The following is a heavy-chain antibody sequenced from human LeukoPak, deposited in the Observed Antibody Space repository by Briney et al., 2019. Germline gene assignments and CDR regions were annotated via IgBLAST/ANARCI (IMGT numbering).Heavy chain of an antibody. J-gene: IGHJ4*02. V-gene: IGHV4-4*09. CDR2: IYTSGST. CDR3: ASLGVGKLGRNGVDY. CDR1: GGSISSYY. Sequence: SETLSLTCTVSGGSISSYYWSWIRQPPGEGLEWIGYIYTSGSTNYIPSLKSRVTISVDTSKNQFSLKLSSVSAADTAVYYCASLGVGKLGRNGVDYWGQGTLVTVSS. D-gene: IGHD1-1*01.